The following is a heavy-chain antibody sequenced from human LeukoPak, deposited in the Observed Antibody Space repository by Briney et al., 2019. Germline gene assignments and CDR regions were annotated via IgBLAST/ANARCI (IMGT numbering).Heavy chain of an antibody. D-gene: IGHD3-22*01. CDR3: AKDPLNAGSYYYDRSEYFQH. CDR1: GFIFNSYG. V-gene: IGHV3-30*02. J-gene: IGHJ1*01. CDR2: IRYDGSNK. Sequence: GGSLRLFCAASGFIFNSYGMHWVRQAPGKGLEWVAFIRYDGSNKYYADSVKGRFTTSRDNSKNTLYLQMNSLRAEDTAVYYCAKDPLNAGSYYYDRSEYFQHWGQGTLVTVSS.